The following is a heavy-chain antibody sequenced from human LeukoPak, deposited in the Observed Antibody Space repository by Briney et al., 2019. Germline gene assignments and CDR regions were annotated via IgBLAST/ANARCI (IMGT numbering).Heavy chain of an antibody. CDR2: IIPIFGTA. Sequence: SVKVSCKASGGTFSSYAISWVRQAPGQGLEWMGGIIPIFGTANCAQKFQGRVTITADESTSTAYMELSSLRSEDTAVYYCARQVVVMTAWFDPWGQGTLVTVSS. CDR1: GGTFSSYA. D-gene: IGHD3-22*01. J-gene: IGHJ5*02. CDR3: ARQVVVMTAWFDP. V-gene: IGHV1-69*01.